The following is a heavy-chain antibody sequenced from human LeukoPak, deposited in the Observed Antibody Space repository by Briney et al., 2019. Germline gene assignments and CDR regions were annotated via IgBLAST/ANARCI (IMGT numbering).Heavy chain of an antibody. J-gene: IGHJ6*03. CDR1: GGSFSGYY. CDR2: INHSGST. CDR3: ARGITMVRGHYYYYMDV. Sequence: SETLSLTCAVYGGSFSGYYWSWIRQPPGKGLEWIGEINHSGSTNYNPSLESRVTISVDTSKNQFSLKLSSVTAADTAVYYCARGITMVRGHYYYYMDVWGKGTTVTISS. D-gene: IGHD3-10*01. V-gene: IGHV4-34*01.